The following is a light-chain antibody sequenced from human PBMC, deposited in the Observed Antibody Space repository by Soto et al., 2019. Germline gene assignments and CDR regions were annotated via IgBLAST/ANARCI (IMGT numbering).Light chain of an antibody. CDR3: QSYDISLSGVV. J-gene: IGLJ7*01. CDR2: GNN. CDR1: SSNIGAGYD. V-gene: IGLV1-40*01. Sequence: QSVLTQPPSVSGAPGQRVTFSCTGSSSNIGAGYDVHWYHQLPGAAPKLIIYGNNNRPSGVPDRFSGSKSGTSASLAINGLQAEDEADCYCQSYDISLSGVVFGGGTQLTVL.